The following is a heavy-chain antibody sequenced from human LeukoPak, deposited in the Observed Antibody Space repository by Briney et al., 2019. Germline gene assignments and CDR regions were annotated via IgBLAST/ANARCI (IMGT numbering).Heavy chain of an antibody. CDR2: IYYSGDT. V-gene: IGHV4-34*01. Sequence: PSETLSLTCAVYGGSFSGYYWSWIRQPPGKGLEWIGSIYYSGDTYYNPSLKSRVTMYVDTSKNHFSLKLSSVTASDTAVYYCASIAAAGIDYWGQGTLVTVSS. D-gene: IGHD6-13*01. J-gene: IGHJ4*02. CDR3: ASIAAAGIDY. CDR1: GGSFSGYY.